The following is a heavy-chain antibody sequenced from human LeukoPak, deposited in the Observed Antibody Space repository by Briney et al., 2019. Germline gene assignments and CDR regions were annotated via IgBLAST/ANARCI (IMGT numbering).Heavy chain of an antibody. J-gene: IGHJ6*02. CDR1: GGSISSYY. CDR2: IYTSGST. CDR3: ARERAFHYYYYGMDV. Sequence: SETLSPTCTVAGGSISSYYWSWIRQPAGKGLEWIGRIYTSGSTNYNPSLKSRFTMSVDTSKNQFSLKLSSVTAADTAVYYCARERAFHYYYYGMDVWGRGTTVTVSS. D-gene: IGHD2/OR15-2a*01. V-gene: IGHV4-4*07.